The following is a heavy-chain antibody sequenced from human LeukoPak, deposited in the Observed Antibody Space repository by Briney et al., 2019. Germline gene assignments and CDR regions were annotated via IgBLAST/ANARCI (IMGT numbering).Heavy chain of an antibody. CDR2: IYYSGST. CDR3: ARGNYYDSSGYYSRDAFDI. V-gene: IGHV4-59*08. J-gene: IGHJ3*02. Sequence: SETLSLTCTVSGGSISSYYWSWIRQPPGKGLEWIGYIYYSGSTYYNPSLKSRVTISVDTSENQFSLKLSSVTAADTAVYYCARGNYYDSSGYYSRDAFDIWGQGTMVTVSS. D-gene: IGHD3-22*01. CDR1: GGSISSYY.